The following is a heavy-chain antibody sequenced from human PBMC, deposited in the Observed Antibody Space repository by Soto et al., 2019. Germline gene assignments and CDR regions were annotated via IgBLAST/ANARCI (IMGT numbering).Heavy chain of an antibody. CDR1: GGSISSYY. V-gene: IGHV4-59*01. Sequence: SETLSLTCTVSGGSISSYYWSWIRQPPGKGLEWIGYIYYSGSTNYNPSLQSRVNISVDTSKNQFSLKLSSVTAADTAVYYCARGALRFLEWSPWEEEDYGMDVWGQGTTVTVSS. J-gene: IGHJ6*02. CDR3: ARGALRFLEWSPWEEEDYGMDV. CDR2: IYYSGST. D-gene: IGHD3-3*01.